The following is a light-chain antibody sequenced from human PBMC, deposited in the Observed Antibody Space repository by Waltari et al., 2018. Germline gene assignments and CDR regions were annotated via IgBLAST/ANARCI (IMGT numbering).Light chain of an antibody. CDR1: NSDVGNYNY. V-gene: IGLV2-23*02. Sequence: QSALTQPASVSGSPGQSITMSCTGTNSDVGNYNYVSWYQHHPGTAPKVIIFGVSKRPSGVSDRFSGSKSGNAASLTISGRQTEDEADYYCCSYAGTSTLIFGGGTKLTVL. CDR2: GVS. J-gene: IGLJ2*01. CDR3: CSYAGTSTLI.